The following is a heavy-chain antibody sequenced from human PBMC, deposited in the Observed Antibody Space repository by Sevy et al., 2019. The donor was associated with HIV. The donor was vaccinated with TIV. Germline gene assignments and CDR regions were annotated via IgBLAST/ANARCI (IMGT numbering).Heavy chain of an antibody. CDR3: ANQQWLVNGGMDV. CDR2: ISYDGSNK. Sequence: GESLKISCGASGFTFGTYGMHWVRQAPGKGLEWVALISYDGSNKYYADSVKGRFTISRDNSKNTLFLQINSLRAEDTAVYYCANQQWLVNGGMDVWGQGTTVTVSS. V-gene: IGHV3-30*18. D-gene: IGHD6-19*01. CDR1: GFTFGTYG. J-gene: IGHJ6*02.